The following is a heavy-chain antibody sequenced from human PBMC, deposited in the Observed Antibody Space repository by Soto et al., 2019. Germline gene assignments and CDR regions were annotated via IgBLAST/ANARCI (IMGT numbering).Heavy chain of an antibody. Sequence: LRLSCAASGFTFSSYGMHWVRQAPGKGLEWVAVISYDGSNKYYADSVKGRFTISRDNSKNTLYLQMNSLRAEDTAVYYCAKDYSTTVVFSPGYWGQGTLVTVSS. CDR3: AKDYSTTVVFSPGY. V-gene: IGHV3-30*18. D-gene: IGHD4-17*01. J-gene: IGHJ4*02. CDR2: ISYDGSNK. CDR1: GFTFSSYG.